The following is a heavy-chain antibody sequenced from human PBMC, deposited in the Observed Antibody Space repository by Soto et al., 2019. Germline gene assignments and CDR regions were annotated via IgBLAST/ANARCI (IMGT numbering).Heavy chain of an antibody. V-gene: IGHV3-30-3*01. D-gene: IGHD4-17*01. CDR1: GITFSRNA. J-gene: IGHJ4*02. CDR2: ISFDGNNK. CDR3: ARDDYGGNSAFDY. Sequence: PGGSLRLSCAASGITFSRNAMHWLRQAPGKGLEWVATISFDGNNKHYADFVKGRFTISRDNTKNTLYLQMNSLRAEDTAVYYCARDDYGGNSAFDYWGQGTLVNVSS.